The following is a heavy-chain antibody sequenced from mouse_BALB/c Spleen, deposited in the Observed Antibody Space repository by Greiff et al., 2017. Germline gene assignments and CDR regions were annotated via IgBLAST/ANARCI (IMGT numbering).Heavy chain of an antibody. CDR3: TRLDYDDY. J-gene: IGHJ2*01. Sequence: QVQLKQSGAELVRPGASVKLSCKASGYTFTSYWINWVKQRPGQGLEWIGNIYPSDSYTNYNQKFKDKATLTVDKSSSTAYMQLSSPTSEDSAVYYCTRLDYDDYWGQGTTLTVSS. CDR1: GYTFTSYW. D-gene: IGHD2-4*01. V-gene: IGHV1-69*02. CDR2: IYPSDSYT.